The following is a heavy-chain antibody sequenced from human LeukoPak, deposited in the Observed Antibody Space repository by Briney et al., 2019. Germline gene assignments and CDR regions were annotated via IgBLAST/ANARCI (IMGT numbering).Heavy chain of an antibody. CDR2: IGSGGSS. J-gene: IGHJ4*02. Sequence: GGSLRLSCAGSGFSFSNYAMSWVCQAPGKGLEWVSVIGSGGSSFYSDSVKGRFTISRDNSKNTLYLQMNSLRAEDTAVYYCATGPMSRGVSYSFDYWGQGTLVTVSS. CDR3: ATGPMSRGVSYSFDY. D-gene: IGHD3-10*01. V-gene: IGHV3-23*01. CDR1: GFSFSNYA.